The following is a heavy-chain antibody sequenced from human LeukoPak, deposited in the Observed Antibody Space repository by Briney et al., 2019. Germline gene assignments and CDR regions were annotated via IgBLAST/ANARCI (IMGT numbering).Heavy chain of an antibody. Sequence: GGSLRLSCAASGFTFSSYGMHWVRQAPGKGLEWVAFIRYDGSNKYYADSVKGRFTISRDNSKNTLYLQMNSLRAEDTAVYYCANYMVRALGPWGQGTLVTVSS. D-gene: IGHD3-10*01. CDR1: GFTFSSYG. CDR3: ANYMVRALGP. CDR2: IRYDGSNK. V-gene: IGHV3-30*02. J-gene: IGHJ5*02.